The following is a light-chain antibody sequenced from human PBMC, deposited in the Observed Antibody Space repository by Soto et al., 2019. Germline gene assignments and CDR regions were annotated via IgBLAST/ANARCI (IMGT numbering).Light chain of an antibody. CDR3: QQYNNSPLT. V-gene: IGKV3-15*01. CDR1: QSVCSN. J-gene: IGKJ4*01. CDR2: GAF. Sequence: EIVMTQSPATLSASPGERATLSCRASQSVCSNLAWYQQKPGQAPRLLIYGAFTTATGIAARFSGSGSGTELTLSISSLQSEDFEVYYCQQYNNSPLTFGGGTKVEI.